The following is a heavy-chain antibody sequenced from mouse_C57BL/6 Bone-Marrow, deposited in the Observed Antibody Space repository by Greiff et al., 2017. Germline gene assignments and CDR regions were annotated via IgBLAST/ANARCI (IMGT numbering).Heavy chain of an antibody. CDR3: ARTGLLRTWFAY. Sequence: QVQLQQSGAELARPGASVKLSCKASGYTFTSYGISWVKQRTGQGLEWIGEIYPRSGNTYYNEKFKGKDTLTADKSSSTAYMELRSLTSEDSAVYFCARTGLLRTWFAYWGQGTLVTVSA. V-gene: IGHV1-81*01. J-gene: IGHJ3*01. CDR2: IYPRSGNT. CDR1: GYTFTSYG. D-gene: IGHD1-1*01.